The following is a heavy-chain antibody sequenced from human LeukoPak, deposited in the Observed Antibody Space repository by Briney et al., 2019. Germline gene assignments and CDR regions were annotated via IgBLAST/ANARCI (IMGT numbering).Heavy chain of an antibody. Sequence: PSETLSLTCAVYGGSFSGYYWSWIRQPPGKGLEWIGEIYHSGSTNYNPSLKSRVTISVDTSKNQFSLKLSSVTAADTAVYYCARGRPYFDYWGLGTLVTVSS. J-gene: IGHJ4*02. CDR2: IYHSGST. CDR3: ARGRPYFDY. CDR1: GGSFSGYY. V-gene: IGHV4-34*01.